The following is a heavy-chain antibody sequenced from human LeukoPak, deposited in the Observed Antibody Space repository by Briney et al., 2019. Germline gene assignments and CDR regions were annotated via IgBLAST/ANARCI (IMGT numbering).Heavy chain of an antibody. CDR2: FDPEDGET. CDR3: ARGLARTSMVTRGGVRFDY. CDR1: GYTLTELS. J-gene: IGHJ4*02. V-gene: IGHV1-24*01. D-gene: IGHD5-18*01. Sequence: ASVKVSCKVSGYTLTELSMHWVRQAPGKGLEWMGGFDPEDGETIYAQKFQGRVTMTEDTSTDTAYMDLSSLRSEDTAVYYCARGLARTSMVTRGGVRFDYWGQGTLVTVSS.